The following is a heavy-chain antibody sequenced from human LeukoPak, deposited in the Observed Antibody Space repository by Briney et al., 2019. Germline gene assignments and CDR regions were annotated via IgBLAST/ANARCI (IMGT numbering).Heavy chain of an antibody. CDR3: ARDPGWFGEEDWFDP. V-gene: IGHV3-7*01. CDR1: GFTFSSYW. Sequence: GGSLRLSCAASGFTFSSYWMSWVRQAPGKGLEWVANIKQDGSEKYYVDSVKGRFTISRDNAKNSLYLQMNSLRAEDTAVYYCARDPGWFGEEDWFDPWGQGTLVTVSS. D-gene: IGHD3-10*01. CDR2: IKQDGSEK. J-gene: IGHJ5*02.